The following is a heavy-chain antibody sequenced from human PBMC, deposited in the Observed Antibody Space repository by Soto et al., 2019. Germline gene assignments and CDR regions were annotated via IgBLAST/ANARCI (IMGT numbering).Heavy chain of an antibody. Sequence: GGSLRLSCAASGFTFSSYGMHWVRQAPGKGLEWVAVIWYDGSNKYYADSVKGRFTISRDNSKNTLYLQMNSLRAEDTAVYYCARDPTLGYCSSTSCTDAFDIWGQGTMVTVSS. CDR2: IWYDGSNK. D-gene: IGHD2-2*01. CDR3: ARDPTLGYCSSTSCTDAFDI. J-gene: IGHJ3*02. CDR1: GFTFSSYG. V-gene: IGHV3-33*01.